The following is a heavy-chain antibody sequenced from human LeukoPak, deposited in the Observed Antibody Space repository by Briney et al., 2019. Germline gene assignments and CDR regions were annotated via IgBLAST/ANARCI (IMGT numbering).Heavy chain of an antibody. D-gene: IGHD5-24*01. V-gene: IGHV4-30-2*01. CDR1: GGSIRSSYYY. J-gene: IGHJ5*02. CDR2: IYHSGST. CDR3: ARDIKDDGYNYGWFDP. Sequence: SETLSLTCTVSGGSIRSSYYYWGWIRQPPGKGLEWIGYIYHSGSTYCNPSLKSRVTISVDRSKNQFSLKLSSVTAADTAVYYCARDIKDDGYNYGWFDPWGQGTLVTVSS.